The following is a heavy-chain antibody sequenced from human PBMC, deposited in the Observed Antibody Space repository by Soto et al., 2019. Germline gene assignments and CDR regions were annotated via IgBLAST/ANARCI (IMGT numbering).Heavy chain of an antibody. CDR1: GFTFSSYS. D-gene: IGHD4-17*01. J-gene: IGHJ6*02. CDR3: AKDLVPYGVGYYYYGMDV. CDR2: ISSSSSYI. Sequence: GGSLRLSCAASGFTFSSYSMNWVRQAPGKGLEWVSSISSSSSYIYYADSVKGRFTISRDNAKNSLYLQMNSLRAEDTAVYYCAKDLVPYGVGYYYYGMDVWGQGTTVTVSS. V-gene: IGHV3-21*04.